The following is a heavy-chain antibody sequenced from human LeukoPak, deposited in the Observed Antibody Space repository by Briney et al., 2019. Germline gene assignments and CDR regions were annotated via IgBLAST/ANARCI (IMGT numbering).Heavy chain of an antibody. Sequence: SETLSLTCAVYGGSFSGYYWSWIRQPPGKGLEWIGEINHSGSTNYNPSLKSRVTISVDTSKNQFSLKLSSVTAADTAVYYCARHGEYSYGYGLLYFDYWGQGTLVTVSS. CDR1: GGSFSGYY. CDR2: INHSGST. D-gene: IGHD5-18*01. J-gene: IGHJ4*02. CDR3: ARHGEYSYGYGLLYFDY. V-gene: IGHV4-34*01.